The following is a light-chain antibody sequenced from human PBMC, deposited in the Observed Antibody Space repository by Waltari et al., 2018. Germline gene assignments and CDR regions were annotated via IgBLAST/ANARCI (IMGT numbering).Light chain of an antibody. J-gene: IGKJ4*01. CDR3: LQLSSYPLT. CDR1: QGIDTY. V-gene: IGKV1-9*01. Sequence: RVTITCRASQGIDTYLAWYQQRPGKAPNLLIYAASTLQSGIPSRFSGSGSGTEFTLTISSLQPEDFATYYCLQLSSYPLTFGGGTKVEIK. CDR2: AAS.